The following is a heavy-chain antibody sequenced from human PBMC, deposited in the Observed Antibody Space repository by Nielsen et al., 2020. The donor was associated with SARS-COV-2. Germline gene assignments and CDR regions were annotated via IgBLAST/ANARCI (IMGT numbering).Heavy chain of an antibody. J-gene: IGHJ3*02. D-gene: IGHD6-13*01. CDR2: INPNSGGT. CDR1: GYTFTSYG. V-gene: IGHV1-2*06. CDR3: ARGMAYSSSWYGIEAFDI. Sequence: SVTVSCKASGYTFTSYGISWVRQAPGQGLEWMGRINPNSGGTNYAQKFQGRVTMTRDTSISTAYMELSRLRSDDTAVYYCARGMAYSSSWYGIEAFDIWGQGTMVTVSS.